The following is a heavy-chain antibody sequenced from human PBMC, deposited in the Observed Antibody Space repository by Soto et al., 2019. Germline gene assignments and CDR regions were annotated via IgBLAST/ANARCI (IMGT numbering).Heavy chain of an antibody. J-gene: IGHJ6*03. CDR1: GGSISSYY. Sequence: QVQLQESGPGLVKPSETLSLTCTVSGGSISSYYWSWIRQPPGKGVEWIGYIYYSGSTNYNPSLKSRVTISVDTSKNQFSLKLSSVAAADTAVYYCARRYDFWSGYLYYYYMDVWGKGTTVTVSS. V-gene: IGHV4-59*08. CDR3: ARRYDFWSGYLYYYYMDV. CDR2: IYYSGST. D-gene: IGHD3-3*01.